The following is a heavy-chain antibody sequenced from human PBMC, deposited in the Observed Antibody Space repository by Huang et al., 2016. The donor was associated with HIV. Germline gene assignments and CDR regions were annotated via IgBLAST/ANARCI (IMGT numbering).Heavy chain of an antibody. D-gene: IGHD6-6*01. J-gene: IGHJ5*02. CDR1: GGSMSSYY. CDR2: IYYRGST. V-gene: IGHV4-59*01. Sequence: QVQLQESGPGLVKPSEPLSLTCTVSGGSMSSYYWSWIRQPPGKGLEWIGYIYYRGSTNYNPSLKSRVTISVDTSKNQFSLRLSSVTAADTAVYYCASASIAARRWFDPWGQGSLVTVSS. CDR3: ASASIAARRWFDP.